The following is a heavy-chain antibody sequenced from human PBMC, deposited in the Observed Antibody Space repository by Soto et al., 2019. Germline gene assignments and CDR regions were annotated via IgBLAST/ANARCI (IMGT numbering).Heavy chain of an antibody. V-gene: IGHV1-18*01. CDR2: ISAHNGNT. CDR1: GYTFATYG. Sequence: QVQLVQSGAEVKKPGASVKVSCKASGYTFATYGISWVRQAPGQGLEWMGWISAHNGNTNYAQNLQGRVTMTTDTSTSTAYMELRRLRSDETAVYYCARESTERGLDYWGQGTLVTVSS. CDR3: ARESTERGLDY. J-gene: IGHJ4*02. D-gene: IGHD3-16*01.